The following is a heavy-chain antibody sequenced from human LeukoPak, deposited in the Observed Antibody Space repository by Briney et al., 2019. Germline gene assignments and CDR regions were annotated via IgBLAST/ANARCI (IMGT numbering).Heavy chain of an antibody. Sequence: SVKVSCKASTDTFNNYGIVWVRQAPGQGLEWMGGIVPVFETIDYAQKFQGSVTLSADDSTTTAYMELNSLRSEDTAGYYCARSWAVQNTFYYFDDWGQGTLVTVSS. CDR2: IVPVFETI. CDR3: ARSWAVQNTFYYFDD. J-gene: IGHJ4*02. V-gene: IGHV1-69*01. CDR1: TDTFNNYG. D-gene: IGHD1-1*01.